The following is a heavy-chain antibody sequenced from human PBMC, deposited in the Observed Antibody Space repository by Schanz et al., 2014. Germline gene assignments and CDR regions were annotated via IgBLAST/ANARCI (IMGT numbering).Heavy chain of an antibody. CDR3: ARGRVLES. CDR2: ISGSGGST. D-gene: IGHD1-1*01. CDR1: GFSFSSYA. Sequence: EVQLAESGGGLVQPGGSLRLSCAASGFSFSSYAMGWVRQAPGKGLEWVSAISGSGGSTYYADSVKGRFTISRDNAKNSLFLQMNSLRPEDTAVYYCARGRVLESWGQGTLVTVSS. J-gene: IGHJ5*02. V-gene: IGHV3-23*04.